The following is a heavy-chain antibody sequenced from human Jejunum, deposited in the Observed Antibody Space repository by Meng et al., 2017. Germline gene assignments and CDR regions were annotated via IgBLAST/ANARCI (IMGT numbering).Heavy chain of an antibody. J-gene: IGHJ4*02. CDR1: GDSSNRGDYY. Sequence: QVQLQESGPDQLKPSQILSHTCTDSGDSSNRGDYYWIWIRQPPGKGLAWIGFSTYGGTSYYNPSLKGRLTISVDRSNSQFSLRLNSVTAADTAVYYCAREVYLDTAMIIDSWGPGTLVTVSS. CDR3: AREVYLDTAMIIDS. V-gene: IGHV4-30-4*08. D-gene: IGHD5-18*01. CDR2: STYGGTS.